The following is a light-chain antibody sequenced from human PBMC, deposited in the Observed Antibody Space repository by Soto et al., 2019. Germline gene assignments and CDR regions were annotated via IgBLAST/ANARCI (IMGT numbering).Light chain of an antibody. J-gene: IGKJ2*01. V-gene: IGKV2-30*01. Sequence: DVVMTQSPRSLPVTLGQPASISCRSSQSPEYSDGNTYLNWFQQRPGQSPRRLIYKVSNRDSGVPDRFSGSGSGTDFTLRISSVEAEDVGVYYCMRGTHWPYTFGQGTKLEIK. CDR2: KVS. CDR1: QSPEYSDGNTY. CDR3: MRGTHWPYT.